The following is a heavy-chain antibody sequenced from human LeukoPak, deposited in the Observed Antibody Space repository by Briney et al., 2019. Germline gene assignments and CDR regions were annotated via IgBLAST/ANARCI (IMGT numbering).Heavy chain of an antibody. Sequence: SETLSLTCIVSGGSIISHYWSWIRQPPGEGLEWIGHIYHSGSTNNNPSLKSRVTMSVDTSKNQFSLNLSPVTAADTAVYYCARKGQWLVSGSYYYGMDVWGQGTTVTVSS. CDR3: ARKGQWLVSGSYYYGMDV. V-gene: IGHV4-59*11. CDR1: GGSIISHY. CDR2: IYHSGST. J-gene: IGHJ6*02. D-gene: IGHD6-19*01.